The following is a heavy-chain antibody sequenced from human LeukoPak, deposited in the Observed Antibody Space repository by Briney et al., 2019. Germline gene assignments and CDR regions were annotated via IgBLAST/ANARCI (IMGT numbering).Heavy chain of an antibody. CDR1: GGSFSGYY. Sequence: SETLSLTCAVYGGSFSGYYWSWIRQPPGEGLEWIGEINHSGSTNYNPSLKSRVTISVDTSKNQFSLKLSSVTAADTAVYYCAILHIQLLYGYWFDPWGQGTLVTVSS. CDR3: AILHIQLLYGYWFDP. CDR2: INHSGST. D-gene: IGHD2-2*02. V-gene: IGHV4-34*01. J-gene: IGHJ5*02.